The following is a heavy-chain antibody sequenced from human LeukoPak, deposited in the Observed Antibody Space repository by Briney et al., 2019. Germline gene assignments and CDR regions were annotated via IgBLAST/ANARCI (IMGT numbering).Heavy chain of an antibody. CDR2: IYYNGGA. Sequence: ASETLSLTCTVSGGSITSVSYYWGWIRQPPGKGLEWIVSIYYNGGAYYNPSLKSRLTISVDTSKNQFSLKLSSVTAADMAVYYCARLSGTHYEAIDYWGQGTLVTVSS. CDR3: ARLSGTHYEAIDY. V-gene: IGHV4-39*01. CDR1: GGSITSVSYY. D-gene: IGHD1-14*01. J-gene: IGHJ4*02.